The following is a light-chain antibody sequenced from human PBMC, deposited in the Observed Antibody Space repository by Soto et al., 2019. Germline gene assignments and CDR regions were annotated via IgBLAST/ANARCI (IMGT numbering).Light chain of an antibody. CDR1: QSVSSSY. V-gene: IGKV3D-20*02. CDR3: QQRSNWPPIT. CDR2: GAS. J-gene: IGKJ5*01. Sequence: EIVLTQSPGTLSLSPGERATLSCRASQSVSSSYLAWYQHKPGQAPRLLIYGASTRATGVPDRFSGSGSGTDFTLTISSLEPEDFAVYYCQQRSNWPPITFGQGTRLEIK.